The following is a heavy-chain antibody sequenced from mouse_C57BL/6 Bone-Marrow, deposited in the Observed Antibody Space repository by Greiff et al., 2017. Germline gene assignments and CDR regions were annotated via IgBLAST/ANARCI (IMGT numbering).Heavy chain of an antibody. J-gene: IGHJ4*01. V-gene: IGHV2-2*01. CDR1: GFSLTSYG. CDR2: IWSGGST. Sequence: QVQLQQSGPGLVQPSQSLSITCTVSGFSLTSYGVHWVRQSPGKGLEWLGVIWSGGSTDNNAAFISRLSISKDNPKSQVFFKMNSLQADDTAIYSCATNSYYYGGYAMDYWGQGTSVTVSS. CDR3: ATNSYYYGGYAMDY. D-gene: IGHD1-1*01.